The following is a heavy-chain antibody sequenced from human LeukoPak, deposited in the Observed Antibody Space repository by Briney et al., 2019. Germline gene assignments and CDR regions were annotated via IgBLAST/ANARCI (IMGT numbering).Heavy chain of an antibody. J-gene: IGHJ3*02. V-gene: IGHV4-30-4*01. CDR2: IYYSGST. Sequence: SEILSLTCTVSGGSISSGDYYWSWIRQPPGKGLEWIGYIYYSGSTYYNPSLKSRVTISVDTSKNQFSLKLSSVTAADTAVYYCARDWNDAFDIWGQGTMVTVPS. CDR3: ARDWNDAFDI. D-gene: IGHD1-1*01. CDR1: GGSISSGDYY.